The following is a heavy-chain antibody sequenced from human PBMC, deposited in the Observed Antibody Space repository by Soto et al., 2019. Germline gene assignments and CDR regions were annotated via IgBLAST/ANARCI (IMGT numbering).Heavy chain of an antibody. J-gene: IGHJ3*02. V-gene: IGHV3-30*18. CDR1: GFSFSSYG. Sequence: QVHLVEAGGGLVQPGRSLRLSCAASGFSFSSYGMHWVRQAPGKGLEWVAVMSYDGSNRFYGDSVKGRFAISRDNSKNTLELQMNALRLEDTAVYYCAKGAQWNLLGDAFDIWGQGTMVTVSS. CDR2: MSYDGSNR. D-gene: IGHD1-1*01. CDR3: AKGAQWNLLGDAFDI.